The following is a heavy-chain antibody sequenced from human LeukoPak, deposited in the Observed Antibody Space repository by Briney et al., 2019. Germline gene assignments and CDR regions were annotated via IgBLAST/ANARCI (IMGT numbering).Heavy chain of an antibody. Sequence: GGSLRLSCAASDFTLSDYYMTWIRQAPGKGLEWLSYISDSGSDMYSADSVKGRFTISRDNAKNSLYLQMNSLRAEDTAAYYCARSYRATAGIVDVWGQGTTVTVSS. CDR2: ISDSGSDM. V-gene: IGHV3-11*01. CDR1: DFTLSDYY. J-gene: IGHJ6*02. D-gene: IGHD6-13*01. CDR3: ARSYRATAGIVDV.